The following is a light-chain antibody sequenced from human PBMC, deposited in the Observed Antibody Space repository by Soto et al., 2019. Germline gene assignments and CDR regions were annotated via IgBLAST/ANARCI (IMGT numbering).Light chain of an antibody. CDR1: QSVSRN. J-gene: IGKJ4*01. V-gene: IGKV3-15*01. Sequence: EIVMTQSPGTLSVSPGERATLSCRASQSVSRNLAWYQQNPGQAPRLLIYDASTRATGIPARFSGSGSGTEFTLTISSLQSEDFAVYYCQQYNNWPLTLGGGTKVEIK. CDR2: DAS. CDR3: QQYNNWPLT.